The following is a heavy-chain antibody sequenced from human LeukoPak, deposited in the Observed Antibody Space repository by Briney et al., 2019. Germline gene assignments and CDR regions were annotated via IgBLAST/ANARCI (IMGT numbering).Heavy chain of an antibody. CDR1: GGSFSGYY. V-gene: IGHV4-34*12. CDR2: IIHSGST. D-gene: IGHD6-19*01. CDR3: ARDSGWYRYYYYGMDV. Sequence: SETLSLTCAVSGGSFSGYYWTWIRQPPGKGLEWIGEIIHSGSTNYNPSLKSRVTISVDTSKNQFSLKLSSVTAADTAVYYCARDSGWYRYYYYGMDVWGQGTTVTVSS. J-gene: IGHJ6*02.